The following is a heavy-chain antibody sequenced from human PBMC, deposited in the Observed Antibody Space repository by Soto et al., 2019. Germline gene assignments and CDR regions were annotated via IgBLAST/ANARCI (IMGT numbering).Heavy chain of an antibody. CDR3: ARERNGLDY. CDR1: GFSFSTYA. Sequence: PGGSLRLSCAASGFSFSTYAMNWVRQAPGKGLEWVSVITGRGDRTEYADSVKGRFTISRDNSKNTLSLQLNSLRAEDSAVYYCARERNGLDYWGQGTLVTVSS. D-gene: IGHD2-2*03. J-gene: IGHJ4*02. CDR2: ITGRGDRT. V-gene: IGHV3-23*01.